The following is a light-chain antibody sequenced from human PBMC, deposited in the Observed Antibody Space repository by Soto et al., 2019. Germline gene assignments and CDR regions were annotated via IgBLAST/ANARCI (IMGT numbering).Light chain of an antibody. Sequence: DIQMTQSPSSLSASVGDRVTITCRASQSISSYLNWYQQKPGKXPXXLIYAASSLQSGVPSRFSVNGSGTDFTLTISSLQPEDFATYDCQQSYSTPRFGGGTKVDIK. J-gene: IGKJ4*01. CDR1: QSISSY. CDR3: QQSYSTPR. CDR2: AAS. V-gene: IGKV1-39*01.